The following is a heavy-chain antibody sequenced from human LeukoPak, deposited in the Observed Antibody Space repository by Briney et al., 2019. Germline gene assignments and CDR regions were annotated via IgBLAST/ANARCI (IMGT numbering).Heavy chain of an antibody. V-gene: IGHV1-69*13. Sequence: SVKVSCKASGYTFTNYAMNWVRQAPGQGLEWMGGIIPIFGTANYAQKFQGRVTITADESTSTAYMELSSLRSEDTAVYYCARARAEGYYYMDVWGKGTTVTISS. D-gene: IGHD6-25*01. CDR3: ARARAEGYYYMDV. CDR1: GYTFTNYA. J-gene: IGHJ6*03. CDR2: IIPIFGTA.